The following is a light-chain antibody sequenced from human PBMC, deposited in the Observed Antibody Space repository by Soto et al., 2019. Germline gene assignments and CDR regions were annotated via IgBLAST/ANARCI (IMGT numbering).Light chain of an antibody. CDR3: AAWDDSLKGVV. V-gene: IGLV1-44*01. CDR2: SNN. CDR1: SSNIGSNP. Sequence: QLVLTQPPSASGTPGQRVTISCSGSSSNIGSNPVDWYQQFPGTAPKVLIYSNNQRPSGVPDRFSGSKSGTSASLAISGLQSEDEADYYCAAWDDSLKGVVFGGGTKLTVL. J-gene: IGLJ2*01.